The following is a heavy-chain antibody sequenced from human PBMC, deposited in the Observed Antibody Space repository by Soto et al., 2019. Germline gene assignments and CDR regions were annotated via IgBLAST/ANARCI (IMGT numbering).Heavy chain of an antibody. CDR2: IRSKANSYAT. D-gene: IGHD6-19*01. Sequence: EVQLVESGGGLVQPGGSLKLSCAASGFTFSGSAMHWVRQASGKGLEWVGRIRSKANSYATAYAASVKGRFTISRDDSKNTAYLQMNSLKTEDTAVYYCTKLTEQWLDGWGQGTLVTVSS. J-gene: IGHJ4*02. CDR3: TKLTEQWLDG. V-gene: IGHV3-73*02. CDR1: GFTFSGSA.